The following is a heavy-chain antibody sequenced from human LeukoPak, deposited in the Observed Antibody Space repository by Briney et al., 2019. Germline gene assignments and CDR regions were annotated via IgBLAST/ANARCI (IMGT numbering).Heavy chain of an antibody. D-gene: IGHD3-3*01. CDR2: INPNSGGT. CDR3: ASFGFWSGYYTGRGNYFDY. J-gene: IGHJ4*02. Sequence: ASVKVSCKASGYTFTGYYMHWVRPAPGQGLEWMGWINPNSGGTNYAQKFQGRVTMTRGTSISTAYMELSRLRSDDTAVYYCASFGFWSGYYTGRGNYFDYWGQGTLVTVSS. V-gene: IGHV1-2*02. CDR1: GYTFTGYY.